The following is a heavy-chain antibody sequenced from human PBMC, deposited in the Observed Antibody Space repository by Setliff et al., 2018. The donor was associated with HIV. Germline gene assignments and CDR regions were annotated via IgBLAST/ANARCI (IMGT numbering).Heavy chain of an antibody. CDR1: GVSVGSGDYY. J-gene: IGHJ4*02. CDR2: IFHSGDA. Sequence: SETLSLTCSVSGVSVGSGDYYWHWIRQHPEKALEWIGYIFHSGDAYYNPSLKSRISMSVDTSKNQFSLELTSLTAADTAVYYCATRPRIAARPFDYWGQGRLVTVSS. CDR3: ATRPRIAARPFDY. D-gene: IGHD6-6*01. V-gene: IGHV4-31*03.